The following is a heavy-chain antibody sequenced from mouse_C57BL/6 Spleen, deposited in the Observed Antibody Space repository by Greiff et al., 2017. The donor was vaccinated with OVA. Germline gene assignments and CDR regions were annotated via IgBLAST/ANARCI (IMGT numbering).Heavy chain of an antibody. Sequence: VQLQQSGPELVKPGASVKISCKASGYAFSSSWMNWVKQRPGKGLEWIGRIYPGDGDTNYNGKFKGKATLTADKSSSTAYMQLSSLTSEDSAVYFCARSSPWYFDYWGQGTTLTVSS. CDR1: GYAFSSSW. CDR3: ARSSPWYFDY. J-gene: IGHJ2*01. CDR2: IYPGDGDT. V-gene: IGHV1-82*01. D-gene: IGHD6-1*01.